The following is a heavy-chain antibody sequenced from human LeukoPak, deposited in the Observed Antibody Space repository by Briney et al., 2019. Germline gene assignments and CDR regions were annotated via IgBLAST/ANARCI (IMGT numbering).Heavy chain of an antibody. D-gene: IGHD3-16*02. CDR3: AREQTPVIHYYFDS. CDR2: IKQDGSDY. V-gene: IGHV3-7*01. CDR1: GFTFSSYW. J-gene: IGHJ4*02. Sequence: GGSLRLYCAASGFTFSSYWMSWVRQAPGKGLEWVANIKQDGSDYYYVDSVKGRFTISRDNAKNSLYLQMNSLRAEDTAVYYCAREQTPVIHYYFDSWGQGTLVTVSS.